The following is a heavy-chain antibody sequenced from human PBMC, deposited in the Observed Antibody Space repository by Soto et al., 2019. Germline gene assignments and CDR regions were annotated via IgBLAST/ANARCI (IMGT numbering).Heavy chain of an antibody. CDR3: ATCPTYYVSWAYYYRIDV. V-gene: IGHV1-24*01. D-gene: IGHD3-10*01. CDR1: GYTLTELS. Sequence: ATVKDSCKVSGYTLTELSMHWVRQAPGKGLEWKGGFDPEDGETIYAQKFQGRVTMTEDTSTDTAYIELSSLRSEYTSLFYCATCPTYYVSWAYYYRIDVWGRGTTLT. CDR2: FDPEDGET. J-gene: IGHJ6*02.